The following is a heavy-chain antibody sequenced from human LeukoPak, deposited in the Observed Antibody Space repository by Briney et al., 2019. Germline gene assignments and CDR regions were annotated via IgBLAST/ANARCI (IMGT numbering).Heavy chain of an antibody. Sequence: TSETLSLTCTVSGGSISSSRYYWGWIRQRPAKGLEWIGSIYYSGSTYYNSSLKSRVTISVDTSKTQFSLKLSSVTAADTAVYYCASPAQRDYWGQGTLVTVSS. D-gene: IGHD2-2*01. V-gene: IGHV4-39*01. CDR2: IYYSGST. J-gene: IGHJ4*02. CDR3: ASPAQRDY. CDR1: GGSISSSRYY.